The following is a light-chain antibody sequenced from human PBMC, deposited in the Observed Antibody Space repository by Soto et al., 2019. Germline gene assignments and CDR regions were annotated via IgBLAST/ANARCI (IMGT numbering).Light chain of an antibody. CDR3: QQYGSSFWT. Sequence: EIVLTQSPGTLSLSPGERATLSCRASQSVDSTYLAWYQQRPGQAPRLLIYGASNRATGIPARFSGSGSGTDFALTISRLEPEDFAVYYCQQYGSSFWTFGQGTKVDIK. CDR2: GAS. CDR1: QSVDSTY. V-gene: IGKV3-20*01. J-gene: IGKJ1*01.